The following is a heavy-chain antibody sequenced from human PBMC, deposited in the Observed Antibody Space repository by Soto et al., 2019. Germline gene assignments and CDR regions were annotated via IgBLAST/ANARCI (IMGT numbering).Heavy chain of an antibody. CDR1: GGSISSGGYY. D-gene: IGHD2-2*01. CDR2: IYYSGST. J-gene: IGHJ6*02. CDR3: ARDLAPPYCSSTSCPRGIYGMDV. Sequence: QVQLQESGPGLVKPSQTLSLTCTVSGGSISSGGYYWSWIRQHPGKGLQWNGYIYYSGSTYYNPCLKSRVTISVDTSKNQYSLKLSSVTAADTAVYYCARDLAPPYCSSTSCPRGIYGMDVWGQGTTVTVSS. V-gene: IGHV4-31*03.